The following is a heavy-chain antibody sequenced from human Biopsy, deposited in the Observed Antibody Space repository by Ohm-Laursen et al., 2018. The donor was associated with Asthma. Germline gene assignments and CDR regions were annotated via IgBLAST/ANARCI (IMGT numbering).Heavy chain of an antibody. J-gene: IGHJ4*02. CDR3: ARFIDGTFFVDY. D-gene: IGHD1-7*01. Sequence: GKSLKISCKASGYTFSDSWIGWVRQMPGKGLEWMGIIFAANSETKYSPSFQGQVTISADMSISTAFLQWSSLKASDTAIYYCARFIDGTFFVDYWGQGTLVTVSS. CDR1: GYTFSDSW. CDR2: IFAANSET. V-gene: IGHV5-51*03.